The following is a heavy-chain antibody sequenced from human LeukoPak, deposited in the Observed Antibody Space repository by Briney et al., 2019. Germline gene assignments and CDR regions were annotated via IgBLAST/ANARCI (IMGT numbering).Heavy chain of an antibody. CDR1: GFTFSSYC. V-gene: IGHV3-30*18. D-gene: IGHD2-15*01. J-gene: IGHJ5*02. Sequence: GGSLRLSCAASGFTFSSYCMHWVRQAARKGLEWVAVISLEGSNKYYADSPQGRFTHFRRHSQKPLYLQMNRLRADDQAVYYCAKDAVYCSGGSCYCGWFDPWGQGTLVTVSS. CDR2: ISLEGSNK. CDR3: AKDAVYCSGGSCYCGWFDP.